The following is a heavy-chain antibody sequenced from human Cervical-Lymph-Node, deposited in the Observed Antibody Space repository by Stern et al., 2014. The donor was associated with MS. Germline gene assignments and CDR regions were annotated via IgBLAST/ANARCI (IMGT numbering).Heavy chain of an antibody. CDR3: AIVWRGSGWHDHGMDV. CDR1: GYSLIEVS. V-gene: IGHV1-24*01. D-gene: IGHD6-19*01. J-gene: IGHJ6*02. CDR2: FDPEDGET. Sequence: VQLEESGAEVKKSGASVKVSCRVSGYSLIEVSMHWVRQAPGKGLEWMGSFDPEDGETIYAQQFQGRVTMTEDTSTDTAYMELNSLKTEDAAVYYCAIVWRGSGWHDHGMDVWGQGTTVTVSS.